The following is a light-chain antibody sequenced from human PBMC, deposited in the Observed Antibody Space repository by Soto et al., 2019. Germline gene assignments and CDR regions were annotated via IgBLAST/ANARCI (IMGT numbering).Light chain of an antibody. J-gene: IGKJ1*01. V-gene: IGKV3-15*01. Sequence: EIVMTQSPATLSVSPGDGATLSCRARQTVSSNLAWYQQKPGQAPRLLIYGASTRATGIPARFSGSGSGTEFTLTISSLQSEDFAVYYCQQYNNWPFPSWTFGQGTKVEIK. CDR2: GAS. CDR1: QTVSSN. CDR3: QQYNNWPFPSWT.